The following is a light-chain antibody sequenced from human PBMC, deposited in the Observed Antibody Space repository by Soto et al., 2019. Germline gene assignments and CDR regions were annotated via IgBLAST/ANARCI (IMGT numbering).Light chain of an antibody. Sequence: QSVLTQPASVSGSPGQSITISCTGTSSDVGGYNYVSWYQQHPGKAPKIMIYDVSNRPSGVSNRFSGSKSGNTASLTISGLQAEDEADYYCSSYTRSSTWMFGGGTKVTVL. CDR3: SSYTRSSTWM. V-gene: IGLV2-14*01. CDR1: SSDVGGYNY. CDR2: DVS. J-gene: IGLJ3*02.